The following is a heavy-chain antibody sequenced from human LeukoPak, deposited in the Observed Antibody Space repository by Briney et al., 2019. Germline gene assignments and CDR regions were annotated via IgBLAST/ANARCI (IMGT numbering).Heavy chain of an antibody. CDR2: VDGGGETT. V-gene: IGHV3-23*01. CDR1: GFTFSSHA. CDR3: AKDVDTAIDTYFTYFDY. Sequence: GGSLRLSCAGSGFTFSSHAMSWVRQAPGKGLEWVSAVDGGGETTYYADSVKGRFTISRDSSKNTLYLQMNSLRAEDTAIYYCAKDVDTAIDTYFTYFDYWGQGTLVTVSS. J-gene: IGHJ4*02. D-gene: IGHD5-18*01.